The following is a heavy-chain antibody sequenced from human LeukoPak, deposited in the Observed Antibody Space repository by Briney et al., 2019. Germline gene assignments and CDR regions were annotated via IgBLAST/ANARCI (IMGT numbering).Heavy chain of an antibody. CDR3: ARDTMVRGVIYYYYYMDV. CDR2: IKQDGSEK. J-gene: IGHJ6*03. D-gene: IGHD3-10*01. V-gene: IGHV3-7*01. CDR1: GFTFSSYW. Sequence: QSGGSLRLSCAASGFTFSSYWMSWVRQAPGKGLEWVANIKQDGSEKYYVDSVKGRFTISRDNAKNSLYLQMNSLRAEDTAVYYCARDTMVRGVIYYYYYMDVWGKGTTVTISS.